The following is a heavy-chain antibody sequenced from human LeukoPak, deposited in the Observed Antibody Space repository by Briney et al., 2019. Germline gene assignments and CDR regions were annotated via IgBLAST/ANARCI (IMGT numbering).Heavy chain of an antibody. CDR2: ISSNGDST. D-gene: IGHD4-17*01. CDR1: GFTFSSYV. J-gene: IGHJ4*02. CDR3: VKDWRFMVTTRTYFDY. Sequence: GGSLRLSCSASGFTFSSYVMHWVRQAPGKGLEYVSGISSNGDSTYYADSVKGRFTISRDNSKDTLYLQMSSLRAEDTAVYYCVKDWRFMVTTRTYFDYWGQGTRVTVSS. V-gene: IGHV3-64D*09.